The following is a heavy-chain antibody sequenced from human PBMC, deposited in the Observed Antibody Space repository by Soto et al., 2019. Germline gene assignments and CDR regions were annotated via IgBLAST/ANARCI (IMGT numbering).Heavy chain of an antibody. D-gene: IGHD3-16*01. J-gene: IGHJ4*02. CDR3: AKDLALLWGDYGGLRVGY. CDR2: ISYDGSNK. Sequence: QVQLVESGGGVVQPGRSLRLSCAASGFTFSSYGMHWVRQAPGKGLEWVAVISYDGSNKYYADSVKGRFTITRDNSKNTLYLQMNSLRAEDTAVYYCAKDLALLWGDYGGLRVGYWGQGTLVTVSS. V-gene: IGHV3-30*18. CDR1: GFTFSSYG.